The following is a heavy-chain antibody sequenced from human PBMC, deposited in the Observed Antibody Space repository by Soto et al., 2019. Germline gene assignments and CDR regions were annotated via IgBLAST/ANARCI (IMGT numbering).Heavy chain of an antibody. V-gene: IGHV1-69*01. J-gene: IGHJ4*02. CDR3: ARVRESSWTSPYYFHY. CDR2: IIPIFGTS. CDR1: GGSFSSYA. D-gene: IGHD6-13*01. Sequence: QVQLVQSGAEVKKPGSSVKVSCKASGGSFSSYAFSWVRQAPGQGLEWMGGIIPIFGTSNYAQKFQGRVTITADESATTVYMELTSLTSEATAVYYCARVRESSWTSPYYFHYWGQGTLVTVSS.